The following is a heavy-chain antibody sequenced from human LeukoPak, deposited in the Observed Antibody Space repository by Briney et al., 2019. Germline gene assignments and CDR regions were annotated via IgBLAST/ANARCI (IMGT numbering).Heavy chain of an antibody. D-gene: IGHD2/OR15-2a*01. CDR3: VREGEGPLSKDFDY. Sequence: ASMKVSCKSSGFTFTDHYIHWVRQGPGQGLEWMGYIGPHSTFTSSPQEFQGRVTMTRDASMSTAFMELTRLTSDDTAVYYCVREGEGPLSKDFDYWGQGTLVTVSS. CDR2: IGPHSTFT. J-gene: IGHJ4*02. CDR1: GFTFTDHY. V-gene: IGHV1-2*02.